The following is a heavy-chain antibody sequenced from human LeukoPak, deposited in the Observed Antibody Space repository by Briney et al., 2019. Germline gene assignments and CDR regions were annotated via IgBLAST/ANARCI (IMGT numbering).Heavy chain of an antibody. D-gene: IGHD3-10*01. CDR3: ASSVVRGYRTPDPNDY. CDR1: GFTFSSYS. J-gene: IGHJ4*02. Sequence: GGSLRLSCAASGFTFSSYSMNWVRQAPGKGLEWVSVIYSGGSTYYADSVKGRFTISRDNSKNTLYLQMNSLRAEDTAVYYCASSVVRGYRTPDPNDYWGQGTLVTVSS. CDR2: IYSGGST. V-gene: IGHV3-53*01.